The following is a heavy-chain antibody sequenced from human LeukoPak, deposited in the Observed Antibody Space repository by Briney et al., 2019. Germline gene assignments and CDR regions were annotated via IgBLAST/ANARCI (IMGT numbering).Heavy chain of an antibody. Sequence: GGSLRLSCAASGFTFSSYAIHWVRQAPGKGLEWVAVISYDGSNKYYADSVKGRFTISSDNSKNTLYLQMNSLRAEDTAVYYCAKAHSSGWSTFDCWGQGTLVTVSS. CDR1: GFTFSSYA. V-gene: IGHV3-30*04. J-gene: IGHJ4*02. D-gene: IGHD6-19*01. CDR3: AKAHSSGWSTFDC. CDR2: ISYDGSNK.